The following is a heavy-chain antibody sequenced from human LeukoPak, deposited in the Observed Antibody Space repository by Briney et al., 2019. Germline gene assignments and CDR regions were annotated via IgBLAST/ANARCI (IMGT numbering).Heavy chain of an antibody. CDR2: IYYSGST. J-gene: IGHJ5*02. V-gene: IGHV4-59*01. Sequence: SETLSLTCTVSGGSISSYYWSWIRQPPGKGLEWIGYIYYSGSTNYNPSLKSRVTISVDTSKNQFSLKLSSVTAADTAVYYCARGRGYSFTRFISTPPNWFDPWGQGTLVTVSS. CDR3: ARGRGYSFTRFISTPPNWFDP. CDR1: GGSISSYY. D-gene: IGHD5-18*01.